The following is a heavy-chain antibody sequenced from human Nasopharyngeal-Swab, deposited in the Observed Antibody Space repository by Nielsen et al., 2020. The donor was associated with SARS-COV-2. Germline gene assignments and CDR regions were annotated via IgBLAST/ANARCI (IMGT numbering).Heavy chain of an antibody. V-gene: IGHV1-24*01. D-gene: IGHD6-13*01. Sequence: ASVKVSCKVSGYTLTELSMHWVRQAPGKGLEWMGGFDPEDGETIYAQKFQGRVTMTEDTSTDTAYMELSSLRSEDTAVYYCATALSIAAAGSTWGYYYGLGVWGQGTTVTVSS. CDR3: ATALSIAAAGSTWGYYYGLGV. CDR2: FDPEDGET. CDR1: GYTLTELS. J-gene: IGHJ6*02.